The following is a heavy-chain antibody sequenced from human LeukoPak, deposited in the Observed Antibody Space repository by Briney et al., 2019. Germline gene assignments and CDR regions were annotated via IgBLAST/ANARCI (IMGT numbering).Heavy chain of an antibody. Sequence: KTSETLSLTCAVYGGSFSGYYWSWIRQPPGKGLEWIGEINHSGSTNYNPSLKSRVTISVDTSKNQFSLKLSSVTAADTAVYCCASGYGSLDYWGQGTLVTVSS. J-gene: IGHJ4*02. CDR3: ASGYGSLDY. V-gene: IGHV4-34*01. D-gene: IGHD4-17*01. CDR1: GGSFSGYY. CDR2: INHSGST.